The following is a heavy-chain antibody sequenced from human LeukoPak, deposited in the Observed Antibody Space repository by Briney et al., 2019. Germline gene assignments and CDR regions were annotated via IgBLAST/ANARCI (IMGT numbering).Heavy chain of an antibody. V-gene: IGHV3-48*03. CDR1: GSTFSGYE. CDR3: ARDTRNLFDL. Sequence: GGSLRLSCAASGSTFSGYEMNWVRQAPGKGLEWISYISSSAGTTYHADSVKGRFTVSRDNAKNSLYLQMNSLKSEDTAVYYCARDTRNLFDLWGQGTLVTVSS. J-gene: IGHJ4*02. CDR2: ISSSAGTT.